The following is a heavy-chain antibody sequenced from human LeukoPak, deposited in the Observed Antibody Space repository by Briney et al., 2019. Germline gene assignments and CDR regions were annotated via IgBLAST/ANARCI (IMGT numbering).Heavy chain of an antibody. CDR3: ARGVDTPQGMPYFDY. CDR2: INPNSGGT. CDR1: GYTFTGYY. V-gene: IGHV1-2*02. D-gene: IGHD2-2*01. J-gene: IGHJ4*02. Sequence: ASVKVSCKASGYTFTGYYMHWVRQAPGQGLEWMGWINPNSGGTNYAQKFQGRVTMTRDTSISTAYMELSRLSSDDTAVYYCARGVDTPQGMPYFDYWGQGTLVTVSS.